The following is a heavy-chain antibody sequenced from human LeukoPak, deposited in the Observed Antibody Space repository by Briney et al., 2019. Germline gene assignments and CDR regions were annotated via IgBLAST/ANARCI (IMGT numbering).Heavy chain of an antibody. V-gene: IGHV3-21*01. CDR3: AREPHERIDYYGMDV. Sequence: GGSLRLSCAASGFTFSSYSMNWVRQAPGKGLEWVSSISSSSSYIYYADSVKGRSTISRDNAKNSLYLQMNSLRAEDTAVYYCAREPHERIDYYGMDVWGQGTTVTVSS. D-gene: IGHD2-21*01. CDR2: ISSSSSYI. J-gene: IGHJ6*02. CDR1: GFTFSSYS.